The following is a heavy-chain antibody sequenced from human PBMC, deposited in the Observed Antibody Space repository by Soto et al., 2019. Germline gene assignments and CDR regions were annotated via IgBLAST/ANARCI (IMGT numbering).Heavy chain of an antibody. D-gene: IGHD2-15*01. J-gene: IGHJ6*02. CDR2: IRGLSPYT. CDR1: GFTFRTYT. Sequence: PGGSLRLSCIYSGFTFRTYTLHCVHQSAVKGLEWVSGIRGLSPYTFYAESVKGRFTISRDNAKNSLYLQMNSLRAEDTAVYYCARDRGYDAHDYYYNAMDVWGQGTTVTV. V-gene: IGHV3-21*01. CDR3: ARDRGYDAHDYYYNAMDV.